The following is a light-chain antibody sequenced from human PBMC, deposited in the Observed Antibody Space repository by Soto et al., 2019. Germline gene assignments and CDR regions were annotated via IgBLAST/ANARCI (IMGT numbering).Light chain of an antibody. CDR1: SSDIGGYNY. V-gene: IGLV2-14*03. CDR2: DVR. J-gene: IGLJ2*01. CDR3: SSYTSSSTVI. Sequence: QSALTQPASVSGSPGQSITISCTGTSSDIGGYNYISWYQQHPGKAPKFIIYDVRNRPSGVSNRFSVSRSGNTASLTISGLQAEDEADYYCSSYTSSSTVIFGGGTKVTVL.